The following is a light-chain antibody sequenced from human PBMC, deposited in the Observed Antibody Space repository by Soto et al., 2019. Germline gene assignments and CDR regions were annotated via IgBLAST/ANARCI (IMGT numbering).Light chain of an antibody. CDR1: SSDVGGYNY. CDR2: DVS. CDR3: LSYADTAYV. V-gene: IGLV2-8*01. J-gene: IGLJ1*01. Sequence: QSALTQPPSASGSPGQRVTISCAGTSSDVGGYNYVSWYQQYPGKVPKLLIYDVSKRPSGVPDRFSGSKSGNTAFLTVSGLQAEEEADYYCLSYADTAYVFGTGTKVTVL.